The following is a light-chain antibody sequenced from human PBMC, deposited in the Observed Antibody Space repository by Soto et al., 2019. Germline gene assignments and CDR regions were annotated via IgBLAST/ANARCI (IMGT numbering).Light chain of an antibody. J-gene: IGLJ1*01. CDR1: SSNIESHA. Sequence: QSLLTQPPSASGTPGQRITISGSGDSSNIESHAVNWYQQLTGTAPKLLITTNNQRPSGVPDRFSGSKSGASASLAISGLHSEDDATYYCATWDDSRIGVFGTGTKVTVL. CDR2: TNN. CDR3: ATWDDSRIGV. V-gene: IGLV1-44*01.